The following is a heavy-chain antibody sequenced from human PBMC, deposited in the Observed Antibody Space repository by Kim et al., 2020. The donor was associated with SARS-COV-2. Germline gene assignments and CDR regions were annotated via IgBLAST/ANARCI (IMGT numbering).Heavy chain of an antibody. J-gene: IGHJ6*02. CDR1: GGSISSYY. CDR2: IYYSGST. D-gene: IGHD2-15*01. V-gene: IGHV4-59*13. CDR3: ARTYSDYYYGMDV. Sequence: SETLSLTCTVSGGSISSYYWSWIRQPPGKGLEWIGYIYYSGSTNYNPSLKSRVTISVDTSKNQFSLKLSSVTAADTAVYYCARTYSDYYYGMDVWGQGTT.